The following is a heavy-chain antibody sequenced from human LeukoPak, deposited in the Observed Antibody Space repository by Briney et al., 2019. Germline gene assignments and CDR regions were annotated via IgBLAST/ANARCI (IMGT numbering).Heavy chain of an antibody. J-gene: IGHJ6*02. V-gene: IGHV4-34*01. CDR2: INHSGST. CDR3: ARGRGSGWYQALRGMDV. Sequence: SETLSLTCAVYGGSFSGYYWSWIRQPPGKGLEWLGEINHSGSTNYNPSLKSRVTISVDTSKNQFSLKLSSVTAADTAVYYCARGRGSGWYQALRGMDVWGQGTTVTVSS. D-gene: IGHD6-19*01. CDR1: GGSFSGYY.